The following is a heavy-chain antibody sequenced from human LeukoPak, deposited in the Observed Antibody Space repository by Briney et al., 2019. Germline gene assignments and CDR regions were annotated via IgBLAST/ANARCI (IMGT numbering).Heavy chain of an antibody. CDR1: GYTFTGHY. D-gene: IGHD6-6*01. J-gene: IGHJ4*02. V-gene: IGHV1-2*02. CDR2: INPNSGGT. CDR3: ARDEGEIAARPDFDY. Sequence: GASEKVSCKASGYTFTGHYMHWVRQAPGQGLEWMGWINPNSGGTNYAQKFQGRVTMTRDTSISTAYMELSRLRSDDTAVYYCARDEGEIAARPDFDYWGQGTLVTVSS.